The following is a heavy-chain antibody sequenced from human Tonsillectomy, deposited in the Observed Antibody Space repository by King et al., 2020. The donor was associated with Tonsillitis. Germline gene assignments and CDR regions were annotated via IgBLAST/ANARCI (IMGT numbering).Heavy chain of an antibody. CDR2: INPNSGGS. D-gene: IGHD2-2*01. CDR1: GYTFTGYY. J-gene: IGHJ6*02. V-gene: IGHV1-2*02. CDR3: AGPSIVVVPAAIGAYYYGMDV. Sequence: QLVQSGAEVKKPGASVKVSCKASGYTFTGYYMHWLRQAPGQGLAWMGWINPNSGGSNYAQKFQGRVTMTRDTSISTAYMELSRLRSADTAVYYCAGPSIVVVPAAIGAYYYGMDVWGQGTTVTVSS.